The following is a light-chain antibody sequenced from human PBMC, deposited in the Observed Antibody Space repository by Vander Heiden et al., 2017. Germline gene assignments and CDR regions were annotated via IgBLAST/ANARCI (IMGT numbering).Light chain of an antibody. Sequence: QSALTQPASVSGSPRQSTPIPCTGTSSDVGSYNLVSWYQQHPGKAPKLMIYDGSKRPSGVPNRFSGSKSGNTASLTISGLQAEDEADYYCCSYAGSSSWVFGGGTKLTVL. CDR2: DGS. V-gene: IGLV2-23*01. CDR1: SSDVGSYNL. J-gene: IGLJ3*02. CDR3: CSYAGSSSWV.